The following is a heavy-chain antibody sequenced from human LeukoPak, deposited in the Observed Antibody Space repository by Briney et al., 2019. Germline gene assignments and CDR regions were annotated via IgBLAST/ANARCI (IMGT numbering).Heavy chain of an antibody. J-gene: IGHJ6*04. CDR3: ARDTRGYYGMDV. D-gene: IGHD1-1*01. V-gene: IGHV4-31*03. CDR2: IYYIGST. CDR1: GGSISSGRYY. Sequence: SQTLTLTCTVSGGSISSGRYYWSWIRQHPAKGLEWIGYIYYIGSTYNNPSLKSRVTISVDTSKNQFSLKLSSVTAADTAVYYCARDTRGYYGMDVWGKGATVTVSS.